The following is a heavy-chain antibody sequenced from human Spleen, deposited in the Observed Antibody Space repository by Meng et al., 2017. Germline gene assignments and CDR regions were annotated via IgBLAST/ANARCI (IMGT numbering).Heavy chain of an antibody. D-gene: IGHD6-19*01. CDR1: GGSISSGGYY. CDR3: ARHTRPAVAGIADY. J-gene: IGHJ4*02. Sequence: SETLSLTCTVSGGSISSGGYYWSWLRQHPGKGLEWIGYIYYSGSTYYNPSLKSRVTISVDTSKNQFSLKLSSVTAADTAVYYCARHTRPAVAGIADYWGQGTLVTVSS. CDR2: IYYSGST. V-gene: IGHV4-31*03.